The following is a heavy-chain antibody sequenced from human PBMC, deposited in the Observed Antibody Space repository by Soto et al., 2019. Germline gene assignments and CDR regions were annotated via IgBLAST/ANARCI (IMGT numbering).Heavy chain of an antibody. CDR1: GGSFGDYT. CDR2: INISGIT. J-gene: IGHJ4*02. D-gene: IGHD5-12*01. Sequence: SETLSLTCTVNGGSFGDYTWSWIRQPPGKRLEWVGEINISGITNYNPSLKSRVTISVDTSKNEFSLKLTSVTAADAAVYFCARGVATIRDWGRGTLVTVSS. CDR3: ARGVATIRD. V-gene: IGHV4-34*01.